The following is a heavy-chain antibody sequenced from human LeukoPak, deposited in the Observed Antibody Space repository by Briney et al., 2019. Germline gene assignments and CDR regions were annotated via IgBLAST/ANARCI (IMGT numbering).Heavy chain of an antibody. CDR1: GFTFSSTW. CDR2: IKQDGSEK. CDR3: ARYSSVGD. D-gene: IGHD2-15*01. J-gene: IGHJ4*02. V-gene: IGHV3-7*01. Sequence: GGSLRLSCAASGFTFSSTWMSWVRQAPGKGLEWVANIKQDGSEKNYVDSVKGGFTISRDNAKNSLYLQMNSLRAEDTSVYYCARYSSVGDLGQGTLVTVSS.